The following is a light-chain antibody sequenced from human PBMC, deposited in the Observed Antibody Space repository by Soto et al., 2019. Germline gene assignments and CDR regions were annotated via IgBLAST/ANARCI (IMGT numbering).Light chain of an antibody. Sequence: DIQMTQSPSTLSASVGDRVTITCRASQTITRWLAWYQQKPGKAPKLLIYEASSLQSGVPSRFSGSGSGTEITLTISSPQPEDFGTYYCQQYTYHSPGYFGGGTKVEIK. CDR1: QTITRW. V-gene: IGKV1-5*03. CDR2: EAS. CDR3: QQYTYHSPGY. J-gene: IGKJ4*01.